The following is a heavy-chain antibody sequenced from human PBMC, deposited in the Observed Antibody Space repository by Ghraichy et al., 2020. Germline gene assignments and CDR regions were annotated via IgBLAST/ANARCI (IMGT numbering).Heavy chain of an antibody. D-gene: IGHD6-19*01. CDR2: ISYDGSNK. CDR1: GFTFSSYA. V-gene: IGHV3-30*04. CDR3: ARDPRLEQWLVEVDY. J-gene: IGHJ4*02. Sequence: GGSLRLSCAASGFTFSSYAMHWVRQAPGKGLEWVAVISYDGSNKYYADSVKGRFTISRDNSKNTLYLQMNSLRAEDTAVYYCARDPRLEQWLVEVDYWGQGTLVTVSS.